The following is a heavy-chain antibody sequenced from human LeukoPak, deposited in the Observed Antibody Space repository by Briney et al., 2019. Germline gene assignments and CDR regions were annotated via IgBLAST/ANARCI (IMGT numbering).Heavy chain of an antibody. J-gene: IGHJ6*03. D-gene: IGHD1-26*01. V-gene: IGHV3-30-3*01. CDR2: ISYDGSNK. CDR1: GFTFSSYA. Sequence: GGSLRLSCAASGFTFSSYAMHWVRQAPGKGLEWVAVISYDGSNKYYADSVKGRLTISRDNSKNTLYLQMNSLRAEDTAVYYCAREVVVGATDYYYYYMDVWGKGTTVTVSS. CDR3: AREVVVGATDYYYYYMDV.